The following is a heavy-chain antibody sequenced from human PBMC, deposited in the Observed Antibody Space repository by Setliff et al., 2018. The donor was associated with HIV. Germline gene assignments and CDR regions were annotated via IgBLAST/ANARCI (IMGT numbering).Heavy chain of an antibody. CDR1: VFTFSSYA. CDR2: ISGSSAGI. Sequence: GGSLRLSCAASVFTFSSYALSWVRQAPGKGLEWVSAISGSSAGIYYAESVKGRFTISRDNSKNTLYLQMNSLRTEDTAIYYCAKDKANVAVAGTLDYWGQGTLVTVSS. CDR3: AKDKANVAVAGTLDY. D-gene: IGHD6-19*01. J-gene: IGHJ4*02. V-gene: IGHV3-23*01.